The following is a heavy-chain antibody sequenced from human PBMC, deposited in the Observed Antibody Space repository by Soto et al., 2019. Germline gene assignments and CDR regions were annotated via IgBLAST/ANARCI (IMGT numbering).Heavy chain of an antibody. CDR2: ISYDGSNK. CDR3: ARVGGIFWSGYYYFDY. D-gene: IGHD3-3*01. CDR1: GFTFSSYA. Sequence: QVQLVESGGGVVQPGRSLRLSCAASGFTFSSYAMHWVRQAPGKGLEWVAVISYDGSNKYYADSVKGRFTISRDNSKNTLYLQMNSLRAEDTAVYYCARVGGIFWSGYYYFDYWGQGTLVTASS. J-gene: IGHJ4*02. V-gene: IGHV3-30-3*01.